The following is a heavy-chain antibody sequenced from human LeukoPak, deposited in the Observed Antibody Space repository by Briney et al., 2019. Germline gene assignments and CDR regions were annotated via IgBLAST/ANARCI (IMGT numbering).Heavy chain of an antibody. D-gene: IGHD3-22*01. CDR1: GGSISSYY. CDR2: IYSSGST. V-gene: IGHV4-4*07. Sequence: LSETLSLTCTVSGGSISSYYWSWIRQPAGKGLEWIGRIYSSGSTNYDPSLKSRVSISIDTSNNQFSLTLNSVTAADTALYFCARRRYYDSTGYLDWGQGTLVTVSS. CDR3: ARRRYYDSTGYLD. J-gene: IGHJ1*01.